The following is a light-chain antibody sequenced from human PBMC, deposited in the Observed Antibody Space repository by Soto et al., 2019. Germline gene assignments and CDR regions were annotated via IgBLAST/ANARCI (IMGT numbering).Light chain of an antibody. J-gene: IGKJ4*01. Sequence: EIVMTQSPATLSVSPGGRATLSCRASQSVSSNLAWYQQKPGQAPRLLIYGASTRAAGIPARLSGTGSGTEFTLTISSLQSEDFAVYYCQQYNSWPLTFGGGTKVEIK. V-gene: IGKV3-15*01. CDR3: QQYNSWPLT. CDR2: GAS. CDR1: QSVSSN.